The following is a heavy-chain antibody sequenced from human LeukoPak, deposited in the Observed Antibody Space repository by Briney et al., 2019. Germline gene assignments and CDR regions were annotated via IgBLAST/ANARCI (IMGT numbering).Heavy chain of an antibody. V-gene: IGHV3-23*01. CDR3: AKDAAVFTI. Sequence: QPGGSLRLSCAASGFTFSSYDMSWVRQAPGKGLEWVSGIDSSGGNTYYADSVKGRFTISRDNSKNTLYLQMNSLRAEDTAVYYCAKDAAVFTIRGQGTMVTVSS. CDR1: GFTFSSYD. CDR2: IDSSGGNT. D-gene: IGHD2-21*01. J-gene: IGHJ3*02.